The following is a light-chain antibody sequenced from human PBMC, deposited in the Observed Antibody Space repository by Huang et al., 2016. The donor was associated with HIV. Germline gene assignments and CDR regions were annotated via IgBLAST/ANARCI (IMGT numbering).Light chain of an antibody. V-gene: IGKV3-15*01. J-gene: IGKJ2*01. CDR2: GAS. CDR3: QQYNNWPPDT. Sequence: EIVMPQSPTTLSVSPGERATLSCRDSQSLSTNLAWYQQKPGQAPRLLIYGASTRATGSPARVIGSWSGTEFTLTISSLQSEDFAVYYCQQYNNWPPDTFGQGTKLEIK. CDR1: QSLSTN.